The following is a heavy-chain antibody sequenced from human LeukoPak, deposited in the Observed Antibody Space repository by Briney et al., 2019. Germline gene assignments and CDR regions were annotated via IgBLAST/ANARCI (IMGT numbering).Heavy chain of an antibody. CDR2: INQDGSEK. D-gene: IGHD3-9*01. J-gene: IGHJ4*02. V-gene: IGHV3-7*01. CDR3: ATHVFSELRYFDWSTNE. Sequence: GGSLRLSCAASGFTFSSYAMHWVRQAPGKGLAWVANINQDGSEKYYVDSVKGRFTISRDNAKKSLYLQMNSLRAEDTAVYYCATHVFSELRYFDWSTNEWGQGTLVTVSS. CDR1: GFTFSSYA.